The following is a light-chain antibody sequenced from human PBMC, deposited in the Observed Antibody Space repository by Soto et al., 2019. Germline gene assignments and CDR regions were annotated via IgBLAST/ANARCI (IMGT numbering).Light chain of an antibody. V-gene: IGLV1-44*01. CDR2: SNN. CDR1: SSNIGSNT. CDR3: AAWDDSLSGVV. J-gene: IGLJ2*01. Sequence: QSVLTQPPSASGTPGRRVTISCSGSSSNIGSNTVHWYQQLPGTAPKLLIYSNNQRPSGVPDRFSGSKSGTSASLAISGLQSEDEADYYCAAWDDSLSGVVFGGGTKLTVL.